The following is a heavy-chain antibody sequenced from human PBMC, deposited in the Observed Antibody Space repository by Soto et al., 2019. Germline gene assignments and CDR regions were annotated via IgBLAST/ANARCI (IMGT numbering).Heavy chain of an antibody. D-gene: IGHD3-3*02. V-gene: IGHV1-2*02. CDR3: ARSLLKVILPLGY. CDR1: GYTFSGYY. CDR2: INTLSGDT. J-gene: IGHJ4*02. Sequence: QVQLVQSGAEVKKPGASVKVSCKASGYTFSGYYMHWVRQAPGQGLEWMGWINTLSGDTSFPQKFQGRLAMTRDTSIDTAFMEVSRLASDDTAIYYCARSLLKVILPLGYWGQGTLVSVSS.